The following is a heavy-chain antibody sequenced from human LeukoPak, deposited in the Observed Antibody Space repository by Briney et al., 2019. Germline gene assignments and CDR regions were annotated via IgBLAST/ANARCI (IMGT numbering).Heavy chain of an antibody. D-gene: IGHD3-10*01. CDR1: GFTFSSYS. CDR2: ISSSSSYI. V-gene: IGHV3-21*01. J-gene: IGHJ6*02. CDR3: VRDFMVRGPRNYGMDV. Sequence: GGSLRLSCAASGFTFSSYSMNWVRQAPGKGLEWVSSISSSSSYIYYADSVKGRFTISRDNAKNSLYLQMNSLRAEDTAVYYCVRDFMVRGPRNYGMDVWGQGTTVTVSS.